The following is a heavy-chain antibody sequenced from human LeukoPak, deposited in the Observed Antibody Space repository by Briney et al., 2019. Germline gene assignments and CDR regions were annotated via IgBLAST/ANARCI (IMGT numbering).Heavy chain of an antibody. V-gene: IGHV3-48*03. J-gene: IGHJ6*03. CDR2: ISSSGSTI. D-gene: IGHD3-10*01. Sequence: PGGSLRLSCAASGFTFSSYEMNWVRQAPGKGLEWVSYISSSGSTIYYADSVKGRFTISRDNSKNTLYLQMNSLRAEDTAVYYCAKGSGSGSYYPYYYYYMDVWGKGTTVTISS. CDR3: AKGSGSGSYYPYYYYYMDV. CDR1: GFTFSSYE.